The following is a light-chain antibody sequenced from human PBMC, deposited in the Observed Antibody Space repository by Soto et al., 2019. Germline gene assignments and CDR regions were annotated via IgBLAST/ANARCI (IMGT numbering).Light chain of an antibody. V-gene: IGKV3-20*01. CDR1: QSVSSSY. J-gene: IGKJ1*01. Sequence: EIVLTQSPGTLSLSPGERAPLSCRASQSVSSSYLAWYQQKPGQAPRLLIYGASSRATGIPDRFSGSGSGTDFTLTISSLQPEDFATYYCQQLNSYPQRSWTFGQGTKVDIK. CDR3: QQLNSYPQRSWT. CDR2: GAS.